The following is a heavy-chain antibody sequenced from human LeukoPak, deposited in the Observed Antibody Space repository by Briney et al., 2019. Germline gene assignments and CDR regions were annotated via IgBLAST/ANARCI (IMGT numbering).Heavy chain of an antibody. CDR2: INPNSGGT. J-gene: IGHJ5*02. CDR1: GYTFTGYY. V-gene: IGHV1-2*02. D-gene: IGHD1/OR15-1a*01. Sequence: ASVKVSCKASGYTFTGYYMHWVRQAPRQGLEWMGWINPNSGGTNYAQKFQGRVTMTRDTSISTAYMELSRLRSDDTAVYYCARKEIRNMHAGFDPWGQGTLVTVSS. CDR3: ARKEIRNMHAGFDP.